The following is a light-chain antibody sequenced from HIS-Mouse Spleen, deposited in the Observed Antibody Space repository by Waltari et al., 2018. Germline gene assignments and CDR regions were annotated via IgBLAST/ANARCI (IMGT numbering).Light chain of an antibody. CDR1: ALPKKY. CDR3: YSTDSSGNHRV. J-gene: IGLJ2*01. CDR2: EDS. Sequence: SYELTQPPSVSVSPGQTARITCSGDALPKKYAYWYQQKSGQAPVLVIYEDSKRPARIPERFSGSSSVPMDTLTISGAQGEDEADYYCYSTDSSGNHRVFGGGTKLTVL. V-gene: IGLV3-10*01.